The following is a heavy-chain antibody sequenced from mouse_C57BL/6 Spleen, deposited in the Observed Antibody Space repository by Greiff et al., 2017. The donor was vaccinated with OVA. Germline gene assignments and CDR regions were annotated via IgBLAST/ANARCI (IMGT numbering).Heavy chain of an antibody. J-gene: IGHJ2*01. V-gene: IGHV2-5*01. CDR3: GKSYGSSYVGYFDY. Sequence: VQLQQSGPGLVQPSQSLSITCTVSGFSLTSYGVDWVRQSPGKGLEWLGVICRGGSTDYNAAIMYRLSITKDNSKSQVFFKMNRLQTDDTAIYYWGKSYGSSYVGYFDYWGKGTTLTVSS. CDR2: ICRGGST. D-gene: IGHD1-1*01. CDR1: GFSLTSYG.